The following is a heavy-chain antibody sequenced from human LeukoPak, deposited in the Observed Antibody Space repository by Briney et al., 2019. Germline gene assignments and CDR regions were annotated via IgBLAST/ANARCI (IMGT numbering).Heavy chain of an antibody. CDR3: ARGLVLATDDAFDI. V-gene: IGHV4-59*01. J-gene: IGHJ3*02. CDR2: IWDTEIT. D-gene: IGHD5-12*01. Sequence: PSETPSLTCTGSCGSIRSYFLSLLPQPPGKGLEWIGYIWDTEITDYNPSLKSRVTISLDTSKNHFSLKLRSVTAADTALYFCARGLVLATDDAFDIWGQGTLVTVSS. CDR1: CGSIRSYF.